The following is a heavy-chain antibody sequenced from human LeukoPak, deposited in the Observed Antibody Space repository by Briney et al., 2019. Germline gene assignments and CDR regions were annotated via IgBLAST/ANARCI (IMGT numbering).Heavy chain of an antibody. V-gene: IGHV1-2*02. CDR2: INPNSGST. J-gene: IGHJ4*02. CDR3: ARDYGFYSGLYFFDY. Sequence: GASVKVSCKASGYTFTGHYIHWVRQAPGQGLEWMGWINPNSGSTKYAQKFQGRVTMTRDTSISTAYMELSKLRPDDTAVYSCARDYGFYSGLYFFDYWGQGTLVTVSS. CDR1: GYTFTGHY. D-gene: IGHD1-26*01.